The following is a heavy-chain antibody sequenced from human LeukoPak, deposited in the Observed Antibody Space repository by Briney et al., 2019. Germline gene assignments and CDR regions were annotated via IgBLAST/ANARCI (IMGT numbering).Heavy chain of an antibody. Sequence: ASVKVSCKASGYTFTSYGISWVRQAPGQGLEWMGWISAYNGNTNYAQKLQGRVTMTTDTSTSTAYMELRSLRSDDTAVYYCARDDTLYYDFWSGYPPLDYWGQGTLVTVSS. J-gene: IGHJ4*02. CDR1: GYTFTSYG. D-gene: IGHD3-3*01. V-gene: IGHV1-18*01. CDR2: ISAYNGNT. CDR3: ARDDTLYYDFWSGYPPLDY.